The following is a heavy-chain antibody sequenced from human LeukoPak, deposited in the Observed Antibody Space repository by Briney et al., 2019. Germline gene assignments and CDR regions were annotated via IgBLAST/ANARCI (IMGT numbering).Heavy chain of an antibody. D-gene: IGHD2-2*01. Sequence: GGSLRLSCAASGFTFSSNGMHWVRQAPGKGLEWVAVISYDGSNKYYADSVKGRFTISRDNSKNTLYLQMNSLRAEDTAVYYCAKDQEPADIVVVPAASDYWGQGTLVTVSS. CDR3: AKDQEPADIVVVPAASDY. V-gene: IGHV3-30*18. J-gene: IGHJ4*02. CDR2: ISYDGSNK. CDR1: GFTFSSNG.